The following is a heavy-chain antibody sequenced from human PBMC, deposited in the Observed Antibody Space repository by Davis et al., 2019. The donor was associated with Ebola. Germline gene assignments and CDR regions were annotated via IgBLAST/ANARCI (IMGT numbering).Heavy chain of an antibody. CDR1: GFTFSSYS. Sequence: GESLKISCAASGFTFSSYSMNWVRQAPGKGLEWVSSISSSSSYIYYADSVKGRFTISRDNAKNSLYLRMNSLRVEDTAVYYCARSPGITIFGVVQNGNDAFDIWGQGTMVTVSS. CDR2: ISSSSSYI. J-gene: IGHJ3*02. CDR3: ARSPGITIFGVVQNGNDAFDI. V-gene: IGHV3-21*01. D-gene: IGHD3-3*01.